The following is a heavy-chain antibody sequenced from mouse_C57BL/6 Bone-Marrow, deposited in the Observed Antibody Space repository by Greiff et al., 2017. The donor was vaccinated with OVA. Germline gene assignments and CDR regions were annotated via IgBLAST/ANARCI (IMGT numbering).Heavy chain of an antibody. CDR2: INPNNGGT. J-gene: IGHJ2*01. V-gene: IGHV1-26*01. Sequence: VQLQQSGPELVKPGASVKISCKASGYTFTDYYMNWVKQSHGKSLEWIGDINPNNGGTSYNQKFKGKATLTVDKSSSTAYMELRSLTSEDSAVYYGASRDSSGRDYWGQGTTLTVSS. CDR3: ASRDSSGRDY. CDR1: GYTFTDYY. D-gene: IGHD3-2*02.